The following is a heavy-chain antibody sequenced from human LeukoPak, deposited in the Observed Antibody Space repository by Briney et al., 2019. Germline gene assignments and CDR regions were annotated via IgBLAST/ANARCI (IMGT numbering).Heavy chain of an antibody. CDR2: ISGSGGTT. V-gene: IGHV3-23*01. J-gene: IGHJ4*02. Sequence: GGSLRLSCAASVFTLSSYAMSWVRQAPGKGLEWDSTISGSGGTTYYAHSVKSRFTISRDNSKNTLYLQMNSLRDTDTAVYCCAKESPQFDYWGQRALVTVSS. CDR1: VFTLSSYA. CDR3: AKESPQFDY.